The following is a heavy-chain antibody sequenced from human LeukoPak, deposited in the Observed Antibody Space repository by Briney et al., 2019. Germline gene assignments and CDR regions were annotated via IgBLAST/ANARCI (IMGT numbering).Heavy chain of an antibody. V-gene: IGHV3-9*01. J-gene: IGHJ4*02. D-gene: IGHD2-2*01. Sequence: GGSLRLSCAASGFTFDYYAMHWVRQAPGKGLEWVSGINWNSGIINYADSVKGRFTISRDNAKNSLYLQMNSLRAEDTAVYYCTELDCSSTSCHDYWGQGTLATVSS. CDR1: GFTFDYYA. CDR2: INWNSGII. CDR3: TELDCSSTSCHDY.